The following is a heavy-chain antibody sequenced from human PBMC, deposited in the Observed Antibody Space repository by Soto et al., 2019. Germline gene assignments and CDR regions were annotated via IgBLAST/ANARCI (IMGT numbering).Heavy chain of an antibody. Sequence: LSLTCAVSGGSISSSSWWSWVRQPPGKGLEWIGEIYHSGSTNYNPSLKSRVTISVDKSKNQFSLKLSSVTAADTAVYYCARVRYYGSGSYYNSWFDYWGQGTLVTVSS. CDR2: IYHSGST. J-gene: IGHJ4*02. CDR3: ARVRYYGSGSYYNSWFDY. CDR1: GGSISSSSW. D-gene: IGHD3-10*01. V-gene: IGHV4-4*02.